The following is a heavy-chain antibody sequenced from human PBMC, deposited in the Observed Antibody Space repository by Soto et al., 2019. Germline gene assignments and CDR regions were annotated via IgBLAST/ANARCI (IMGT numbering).Heavy chain of an antibody. Sequence: SETLSLTCTVSGGSISSYYWSWIRQPAGKGLEWIGRIYTSGSTNYNPSLKSRVTMSVDTSKNQFSLKLSSVTAADTAVYYCARDGLDGYYPYYFDDWGQGTLVTVSS. V-gene: IGHV4-4*07. CDR2: IYTSGST. J-gene: IGHJ4*02. CDR1: GGSISSYY. D-gene: IGHD3-22*01. CDR3: ARDGLDGYYPYYFDD.